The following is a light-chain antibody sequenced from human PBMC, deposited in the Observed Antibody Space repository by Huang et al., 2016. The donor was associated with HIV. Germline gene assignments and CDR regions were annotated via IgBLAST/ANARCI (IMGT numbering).Light chain of an antibody. Sequence: EIVMTQSPATLSVSPGERATLSCRASQGVSNNIAWYPQKPGQTPLLLSHGASTRATVIAAKFSGRGSGTDFTLTITSLQPEDSAVYYCQHYNNWPPWTFGPGTQVEI. CDR2: GAS. CDR1: QGVSNN. J-gene: IGKJ1*01. V-gene: IGKV3D-15*01. CDR3: QHYNNWPPWT.